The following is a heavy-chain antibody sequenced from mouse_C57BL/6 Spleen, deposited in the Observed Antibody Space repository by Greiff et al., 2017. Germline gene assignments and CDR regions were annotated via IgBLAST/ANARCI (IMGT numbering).Heavy chain of an antibody. CDR3: ARGKGLGGFDY. V-gene: IGHV1-80*01. CDR2: FYPGDGDT. CDR1: GYAFSSYW. Sequence: QVQLQQSGAELVKPGASVKISCKASGYAFSSYWMNWVKQRHGKGLEWIGQFYPGDGDTNYNGKFKGKATLTADKSSSTAYMQLSSLTSEDSAVYFCARGKGLGGFDYWGQGTTLTVSS. D-gene: IGHD4-1*01. J-gene: IGHJ2*01.